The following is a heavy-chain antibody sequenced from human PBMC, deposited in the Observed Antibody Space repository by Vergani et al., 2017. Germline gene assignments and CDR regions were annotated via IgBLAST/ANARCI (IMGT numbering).Heavy chain of an antibody. V-gene: IGHV3-30*03. CDR1: GFPFSDYG. CDR3: ARDFVTRVTTLDYYYMGV. CDR2: ISYDGNKN. D-gene: IGHD1-1*01. J-gene: IGHJ6*03. Sequence: QVQLVESGGGEVQPGRSLRLSCSAAGFPFSDYGVHWVRQAPGQGLEWVSVISYDGNKNNYADSVKGRFTITRNNSKNTLYLEMNALRAEDTAVYYCARDFVTRVTTLDYYYMGVWGKGTTVTVSS.